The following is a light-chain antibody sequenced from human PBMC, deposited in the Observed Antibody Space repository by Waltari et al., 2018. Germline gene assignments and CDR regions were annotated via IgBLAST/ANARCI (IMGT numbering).Light chain of an antibody. CDR3: HHYYIPPLT. V-gene: IGKV4-1*01. CDR2: WAF. J-gene: IGKJ5*01. CDR1: QSVLYSSNNMNY. Sequence: DIVMTQSPDSLAVSLGERATINCKSSQSVLYSSNNMNYLAWYQQKSGQPPKRLLYWAFVPASGVPDRFSGSGSGTDFTLTISSLQAEDVAVYYCHHYYIPPLTFGQGTRLEI.